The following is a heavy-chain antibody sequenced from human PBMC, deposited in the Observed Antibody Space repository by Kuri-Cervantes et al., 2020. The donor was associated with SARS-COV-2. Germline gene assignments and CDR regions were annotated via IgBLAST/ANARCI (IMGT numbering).Heavy chain of an antibody. J-gene: IGHJ4*02. CDR3: ARVRGHYYDSSGYPDY. Sequence: SETLSLTCAVSGGSISSSNWWSWVRQPPGKGLEWIGEIYHSGSTNYNPSLKSRVTISVDKSKNQFSLKLSSVTAADTAVYYCARVRGHYYDSSGYPDYWGQGTLVTAPQ. V-gene: IGHV4-4*02. CDR1: GGSISSSNW. D-gene: IGHD3-22*01. CDR2: IYHSGST.